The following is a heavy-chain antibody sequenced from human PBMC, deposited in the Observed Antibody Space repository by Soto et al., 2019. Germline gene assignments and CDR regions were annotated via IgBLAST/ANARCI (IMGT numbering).Heavy chain of an antibody. CDR3: ARADDYYDSSGYYYAWFDP. CDR2: INHSGST. J-gene: IGHJ5*02. CDR1: GGSFSGYY. D-gene: IGHD3-22*01. V-gene: IGHV4-34*01. Sequence: PSETLSLTCAVYGGSFSGYYWSWIRQPPGKGLEWIGEINHSGSTNYNPSPKSRVTISVDTSKNQFALKLSSVTAADTAVYYCARADDYYDSSGYYYAWFDPWGQGTLVTVSS.